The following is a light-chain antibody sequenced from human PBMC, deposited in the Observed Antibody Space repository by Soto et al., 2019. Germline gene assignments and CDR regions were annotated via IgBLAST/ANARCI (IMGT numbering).Light chain of an antibody. J-gene: IGKJ5*01. Sequence: EIVMTQSPATLSVSPGERATLSCRASQSVSSNLAWYQQKPGQAPRLLIYGASTRATGIPARVSGSGSGTEFTLTISSLQSEDFAVDYCQQYNNWPPEITFGQGTRLEIK. CDR2: GAS. V-gene: IGKV3-15*01. CDR3: QQYNNWPPEIT. CDR1: QSVSSN.